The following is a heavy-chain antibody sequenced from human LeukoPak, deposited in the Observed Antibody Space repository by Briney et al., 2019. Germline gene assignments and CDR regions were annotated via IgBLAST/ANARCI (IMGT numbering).Heavy chain of an antibody. V-gene: IGHV4-59*01. CDR2: IYYSGST. CDR1: GGSFSGYY. Sequence: SETLSLTCAVYGGSFSGYYWSWIRQPPGKGLEWIGYIYYSGSTNYNPSLKSRVTISVDTSKNQFSLKLSSVTAADTAVYYCARENYGDYFADAFDIWGQGTMVTVSS. J-gene: IGHJ3*02. D-gene: IGHD4-17*01. CDR3: ARENYGDYFADAFDI.